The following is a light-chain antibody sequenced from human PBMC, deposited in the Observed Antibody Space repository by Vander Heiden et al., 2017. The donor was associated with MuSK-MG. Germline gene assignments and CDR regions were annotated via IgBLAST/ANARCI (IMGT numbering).Light chain of an antibody. J-gene: IGLJ2*01. Sequence: QPALPQPPSESGSPGQSLNIPCTGPTTDVAGYHYVSWYPQHPGQAPNLMIYVVSNLPSGVSNRFSGSKSGNTASQTISGLQAEDEADYYCCSYTCSSACHVVFGGGTKLTVL. V-gene: IGLV2-14*03. CDR2: VVS. CDR1: TTDVAGYHY. CDR3: CSYTCSSACHVV.